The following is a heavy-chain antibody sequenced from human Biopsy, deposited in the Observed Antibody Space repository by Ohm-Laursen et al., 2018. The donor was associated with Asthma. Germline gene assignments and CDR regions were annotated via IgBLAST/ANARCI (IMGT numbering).Heavy chain of an antibody. CDR2: INPNGGAT. CDR1: AYTFIGYH. CDR3: ARVQKSPGDRWFDP. Sequence: SSVKVSCKASAYTFIGYHLHWVRQAPGEGLEWMGWINPNGGATIYAQKFQGRVTMTRDTSISTAYMELSRLTSDDTAVYYCARVQKSPGDRWFDPWGQGTLVTVSS. J-gene: IGHJ5*02. V-gene: IGHV1-2*02. D-gene: IGHD7-27*01.